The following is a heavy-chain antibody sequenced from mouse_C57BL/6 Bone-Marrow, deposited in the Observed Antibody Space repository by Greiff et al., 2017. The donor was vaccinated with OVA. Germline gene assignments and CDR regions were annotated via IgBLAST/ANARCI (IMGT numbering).Heavy chain of an antibody. V-gene: IGHV5-4*01. D-gene: IGHD1-1*01. CDR3: ARGDYGSSLDY. J-gene: IGHJ2*01. CDR1: GFTFSSYA. Sequence: EVQVVESGGGLVKPGGSLKLSCAASGFTFSSYAMSWVRQTPEKRLEWVATISDGGSYTYYPDNVKGRFTISRDNAKNNLYLQMSHLKSEDTAMYYCARGDYGSSLDYWGQGTTLTVSS. CDR2: ISDGGSYT.